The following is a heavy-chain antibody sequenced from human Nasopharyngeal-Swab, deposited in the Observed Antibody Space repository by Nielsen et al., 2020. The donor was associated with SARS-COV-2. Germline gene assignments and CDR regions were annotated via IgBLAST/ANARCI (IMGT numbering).Heavy chain of an antibody. D-gene: IGHD2-2*01. CDR3: AKGGYCSSTSCKDFFDY. CDR2: ISGSGGST. V-gene: IGHV3-23*01. Sequence: VRQAPGKGLEWVPGISGSGGSTSYADSVKGRFTISRDNSKNTLYVQMNSLRVEDTAVYHCAKGGYCSSTSCKDFFDYWGQGTLVTVSS. J-gene: IGHJ4*02.